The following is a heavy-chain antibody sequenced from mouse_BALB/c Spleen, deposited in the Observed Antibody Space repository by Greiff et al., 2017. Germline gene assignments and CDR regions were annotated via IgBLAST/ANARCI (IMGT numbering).Heavy chain of an antibody. J-gene: IGHJ4*01. D-gene: IGHD2-14*01. V-gene: IGHV6-6*02. CDR2: IRLKSNNYAT. CDR3: TRQHRYDGLMDY. CDR1: GFTFSNYW. Sequence: EVKLVESGGGLVQPGGSMKLSCVASGFTFSNYWMNWVRQSPEKGLEWVAEIRLKSNNYATHYAESVKGRFTISRDDSKSSVYLQMNNLRAEDTGIYYCTRQHRYDGLMDYWGQGTSVTVSS.